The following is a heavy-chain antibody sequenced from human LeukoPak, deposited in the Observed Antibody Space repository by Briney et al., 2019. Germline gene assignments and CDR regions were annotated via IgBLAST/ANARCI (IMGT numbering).Heavy chain of an antibody. D-gene: IGHD7-27*01. Sequence: SETLSLTCTVSGGSISSYYWSWIRQPPGKGLEWIGYIYYSGSTNYNPSPKSRVTISVDTSKNQFSLKLSSVTAADTAVYYCARDLGWGLIDYWGQGTLVTVSS. CDR2: IYYSGST. J-gene: IGHJ4*02. V-gene: IGHV4-59*01. CDR1: GGSISSYY. CDR3: ARDLGWGLIDY.